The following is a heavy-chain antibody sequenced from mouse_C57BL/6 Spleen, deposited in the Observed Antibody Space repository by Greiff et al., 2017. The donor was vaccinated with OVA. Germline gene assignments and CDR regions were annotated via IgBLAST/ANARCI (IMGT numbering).Heavy chain of an antibody. CDR1: GFTFSDYG. CDR2: ISSGSSTI. V-gene: IGHV5-17*01. J-gene: IGHJ2*01. CDR3: ARSPYDGYYAYFDY. Sequence: EVQVVESGGGLVKPGGSLKLSCAASGFTFSDYGMHWVRQAPEKGLEWVAYISSGSSTIYYADTVKGRFTISRDNAKNTLFLQMTSLRSEDTAMYYCARSPYDGYYAYFDYWGQGTTLTVSS. D-gene: IGHD2-3*01.